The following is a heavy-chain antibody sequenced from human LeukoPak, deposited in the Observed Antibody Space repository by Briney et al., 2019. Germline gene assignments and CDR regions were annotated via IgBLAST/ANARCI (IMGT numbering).Heavy chain of an antibody. CDR1: GFTFSSYW. CDR3: ARATTVTNNYYYYYMDV. V-gene: IGHV3-7*01. J-gene: IGHJ6*03. D-gene: IGHD4-17*01. CDR2: IKQDGSEK. Sequence: PGGPLRPSCAASGFTFSSYWMSWVRQAPGKGLEWVANIKQDGSEKYYVDSVKGRFTISRDNAKNSLYLQMNSLRAEDTAVYYCARATTVTNNYYYYYMDVWGKGTTVTISS.